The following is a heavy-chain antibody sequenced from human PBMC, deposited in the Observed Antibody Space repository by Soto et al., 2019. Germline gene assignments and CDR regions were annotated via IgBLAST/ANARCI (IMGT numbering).Heavy chain of an antibody. Sequence: QVQLVQSGAEVKKPGASVKVSCKASGYTFTSYGISWVRPAPGQGLEWMGWISGYNGNTNYAQKLQGRVTMTRDTATITVYMELRSLRSDDTAVYYCARAITKAANRAGVGAHNWCDPWGQGTLVTVSS. D-gene: IGHD3-10*01. CDR2: ISGYNGNT. CDR1: GYTFTSYG. V-gene: IGHV1-18*01. CDR3: ARAITKAANRAGVGAHNWCDP. J-gene: IGHJ5*02.